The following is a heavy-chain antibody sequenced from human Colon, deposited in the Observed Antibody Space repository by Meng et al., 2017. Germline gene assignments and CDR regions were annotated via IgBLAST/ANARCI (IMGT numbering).Heavy chain of an antibody. Sequence: QVHLVQSGAAVKKPGASGKAPGYSFTSDGMSWVRQAPGQGLEWMGWISGYNGNTNYSQKLQGRVTMTTDTSTSTAYMELRRLRSDDTAVYYCAREADGATFDYWGQGTLVTVSS. J-gene: IGHJ4*02. D-gene: IGHD1-26*01. CDR2: ISGYNGNT. CDR1: GYSFTSDG. CDR3: AREADGATFDY. V-gene: IGHV1-18*01.